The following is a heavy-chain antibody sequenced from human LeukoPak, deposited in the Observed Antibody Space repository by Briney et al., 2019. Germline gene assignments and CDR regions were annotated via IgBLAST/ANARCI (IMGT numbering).Heavy chain of an antibody. V-gene: IGHV2-5*02. CDR2: IWWDDDR. D-gene: IGHD2-15*01. J-gene: IGHJ4*02. CDR3: AHRPQRGVPPSF. Sequence: SGPTLAKPTETLTLTCTLSGFSLSTREVGVGWIRQPPGKALEWLAVIWWDDDRRYSASLKSRLTITKDTSKNQVVLTMTNMDPVDTGTYYCAHRPQRGVPPSFWGQGTLVTVSS. CDR1: GFSLSTREVG.